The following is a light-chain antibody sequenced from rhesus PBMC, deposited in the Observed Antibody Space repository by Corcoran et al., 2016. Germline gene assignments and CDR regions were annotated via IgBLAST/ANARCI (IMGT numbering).Light chain of an antibody. CDR3: ISYTGSNTFV. Sequence: QSAPTQPPSMSGSPGQSVTISCTGTSSDIGVYNYVSWYQQHPGTAPKLLIYEVSKRPTGVSDRFSGSKSDNTASLTISGLQTEDEAGYHCISYTGSNTFVFGTGTRLTVL. CDR1: SSDIGVYNY. CDR2: EVS. J-gene: IGLJ1*01. V-gene: IGLV2-32*02.